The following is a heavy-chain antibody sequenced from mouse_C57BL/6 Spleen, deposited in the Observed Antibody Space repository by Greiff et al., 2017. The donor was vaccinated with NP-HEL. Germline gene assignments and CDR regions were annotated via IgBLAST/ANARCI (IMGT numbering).Heavy chain of an antibody. D-gene: IGHD2-5*01. Sequence: VQLQQPGAELVMPGASVKLSCKASGYTFTSYWMHWLKQRPGQGLEWIGEIDPSDSYTNYNQKFKGKSTLTVDKSSSTAYMQLSSLTSEDSAVYYCARAYYSNPYAMDYWGQGTSVTVSS. CDR1: GYTFTSYW. J-gene: IGHJ4*01. CDR2: IDPSDSYT. V-gene: IGHV1-69*01. CDR3: ARAYYSNPYAMDY.